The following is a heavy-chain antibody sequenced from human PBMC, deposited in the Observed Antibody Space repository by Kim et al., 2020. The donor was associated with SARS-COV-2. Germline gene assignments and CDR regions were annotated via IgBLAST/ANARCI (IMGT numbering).Heavy chain of an antibody. CDR3: AKDGIRIIAAAGKRDFDY. D-gene: IGHD6-13*01. CDR2: ISYDGSNK. J-gene: IGHJ4*02. Sequence: GGSLRLSCAASGFTFSSYGMHWVRQAPGKGLEWVAVISYDGSNKYYADSVKGRFTISRDNSKNTLYLQMNSLRAEDTAVYYCAKDGIRIIAAAGKRDFDYWGQGTLVTVSS. CDR1: GFTFSSYG. V-gene: IGHV3-30*18.